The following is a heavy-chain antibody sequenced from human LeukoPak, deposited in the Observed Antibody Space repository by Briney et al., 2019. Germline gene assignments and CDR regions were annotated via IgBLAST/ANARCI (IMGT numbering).Heavy chain of an antibody. CDR1: GFIFSSYT. V-gene: IGHV3-21*01. D-gene: IGHD3-16*01. J-gene: IGHJ4*02. CDR2: ISSTSSYI. CDR3: ARDLGWGREPGRSFDY. Sequence: GGSLRLSCAASGFIFSSYTMNWVRQAPGKGLEWISSISSTSSYIYYADSVKGRFTISRDNAKNSLYLQMNSLRVEDTAVYYCARDLGWGREPGRSFDYWGQGTLVTVSS.